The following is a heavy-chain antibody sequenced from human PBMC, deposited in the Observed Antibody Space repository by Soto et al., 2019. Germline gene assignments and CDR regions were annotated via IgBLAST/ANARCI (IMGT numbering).Heavy chain of an antibody. J-gene: IGHJ3*02. CDR2: IDPSDSYT. Sequence: GESLKISCKGSGYSFTSYWINWVRQMPGKGLEWMGRIDPSDSYTNYSPSFQGHVTISADKSISTAYLQWSSLKASDTAMYYCAIPQCRLAAAGSDAFDIWGQGTTVTVSS. CDR3: AIPQCRLAAAGSDAFDI. CDR1: GYSFTSYW. D-gene: IGHD6-13*01. V-gene: IGHV5-10-1*01.